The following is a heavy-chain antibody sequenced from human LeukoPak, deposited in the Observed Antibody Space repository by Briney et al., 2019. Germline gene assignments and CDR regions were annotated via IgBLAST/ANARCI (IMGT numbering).Heavy chain of an antibody. Sequence: ETLSLTCTVSGGSISSYYWSWIRQPPGKGLEWVGRIKSKTDGGTTDYAAPVKGRFTISRDDSKNTLDLQMNSLKTEDTAVYYCTTGPEWLFDYYYYYYMDVWGKGTTVTVSS. D-gene: IGHD3-3*01. CDR2: IKSKTDGGTT. CDR3: TTGPEWLFDYYYYYYMDV. CDR1: GGSISSYY. V-gene: IGHV3-15*01. J-gene: IGHJ6*03.